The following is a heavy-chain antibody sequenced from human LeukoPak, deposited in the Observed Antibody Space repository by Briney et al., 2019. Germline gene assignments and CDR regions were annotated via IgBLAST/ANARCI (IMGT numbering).Heavy chain of an antibody. CDR1: GFTFDDYA. CDR2: ISWNSGSI. CDR3: ARDQRVDSSGWALHRNFDY. J-gene: IGHJ4*02. Sequence: PGGSLRLSCAASGFTFDDYAMHWVRQAPGKGLEWVSGISWNSGSIGYADSVKGRFTISRDNAKNSLYLQMNSLRAEDTAVYYCARDQRVDSSGWALHRNFDYWGQGTLVTVSS. V-gene: IGHV3-9*01. D-gene: IGHD6-19*01.